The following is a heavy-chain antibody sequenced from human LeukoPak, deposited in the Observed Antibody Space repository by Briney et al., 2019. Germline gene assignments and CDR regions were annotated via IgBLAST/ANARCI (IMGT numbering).Heavy chain of an antibody. J-gene: IGHJ4*02. CDR1: GFTFSSYS. CDR2: IYSGGST. CDR3: ARVAAAAGFDY. Sequence: PGGSLRLSCAASGFTFSSYSMNWVRQAPGKGLEWVSVIYSGGSTYYADSVKGRFTISRHNSKNTLYLQMNSLRAEDTAVYYCARVAAAAGFDYWGQGTLVTVSS. V-gene: IGHV3-53*04. D-gene: IGHD6-13*01.